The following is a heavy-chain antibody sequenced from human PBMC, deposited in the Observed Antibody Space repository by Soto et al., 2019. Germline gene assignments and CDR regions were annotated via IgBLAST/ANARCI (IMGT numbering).Heavy chain of an antibody. CDR2: ISSSSSGSYI. CDR1: GFTFSRYN. V-gene: IGHV3-21*01. D-gene: IGHD3-22*01. J-gene: IGHJ4*02. Sequence: PGGSLRLSCAASGFTFSRYNMNWVRQAPGKGLEWVSFISSSSSGSYIYYADPVKGRFTISRDDAKNSLYLQMNSLRAEDTAVYYCARDQYDYDVSGYAFGCWGQGTLVTVSS. CDR3: ARDQYDYDVSGYAFGC.